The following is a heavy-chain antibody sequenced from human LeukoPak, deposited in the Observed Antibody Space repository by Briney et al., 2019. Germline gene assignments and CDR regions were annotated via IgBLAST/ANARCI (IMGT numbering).Heavy chain of an antibody. J-gene: IGHJ3*02. Sequence: TLSLTCTVSGGSVSSGSYYWSWIRQHPGKGLEWIGYIYYSGSTDYNPSLKSRVTISVDTSKNQFSLKLSSVTAADTAVYYCALSSGYYDDAFDIWGQGTMVTVSS. D-gene: IGHD3-22*01. V-gene: IGHV4-31*03. CDR3: ALSSGYYDDAFDI. CDR1: GGSVSSGSYY. CDR2: IYYSGST.